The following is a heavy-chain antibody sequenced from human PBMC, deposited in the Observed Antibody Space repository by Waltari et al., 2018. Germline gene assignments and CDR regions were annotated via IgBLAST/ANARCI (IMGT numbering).Heavy chain of an antibody. D-gene: IGHD2-21*01. V-gene: IGHV3-53*02. CDR2: LYSGGST. CDR3: ARTSCGGDRYYYYYYYMDV. J-gene: IGHJ6*03. Sequence: EVQLVETGGGLIQPGGSLRLSCAASGFTVSSNYMSWVRQAPGKGLEWVSGLYSGGSTYYADSVKGRFTISRDNSKNTLYLQMNSLRAEDTAVYYCARTSCGGDRYYYYYYYMDVWGKGTTVTVSS. CDR1: GFTVSSNY.